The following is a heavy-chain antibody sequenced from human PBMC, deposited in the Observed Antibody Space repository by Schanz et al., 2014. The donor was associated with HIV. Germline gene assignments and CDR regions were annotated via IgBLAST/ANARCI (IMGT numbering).Heavy chain of an antibody. D-gene: IGHD3-9*01. V-gene: IGHV1-18*01. CDR3: AKGQDWPGPQLDH. CDR1: GYTFASYG. Sequence: VQLLQSGAEVKKPGASVKVSCKTSGYTFASYGITWVRQAPGQGLDWVGWISPYNGDRKYDQKCQGSVTVTPDTSTNTAYMELRTLSSADTSGYYCAKGQDWPGPQLDHWGHGSLVIVSS. J-gene: IGHJ4*03. CDR2: ISPYNGDR.